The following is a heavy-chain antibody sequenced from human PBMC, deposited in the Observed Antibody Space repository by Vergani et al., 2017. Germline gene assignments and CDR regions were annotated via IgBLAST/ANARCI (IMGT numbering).Heavy chain of an antibody. J-gene: IGHJ4*02. CDR3: ARGWWGYCSSTSCYQFGY. D-gene: IGHD2-2*01. V-gene: IGHV1-8*01. CDR1: GYTFTSYD. CDR2: LDPNSGNT. Sequence: QVELVQSGAEVKKPGASVKVSCKASGYTFTSYDINWVRQATGQGLEWMGWLDPNSGNTGYAQKFQGRFTMTRNTSISTAYMELSSLRSEDTAVYYCARGWWGYCSSTSCYQFGYWGQGTLVTVSS.